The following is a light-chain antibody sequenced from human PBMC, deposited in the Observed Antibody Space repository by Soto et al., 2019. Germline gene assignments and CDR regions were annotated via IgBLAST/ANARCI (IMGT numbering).Light chain of an antibody. CDR3: QTLGTGIRV. V-gene: IGLV4-69*01. Sequence: QPVLTQSPSASASLGASVKLTCTLSSGHSTYSIAWHQQQPEKGPRYLMKLGSDGRHTKGDGIPDRFSGSSSGSERYLTISSLQSEDEADYYCQTLGTGIRVFVGGTQLTVL. CDR2: LGSDGRH. J-gene: IGLJ7*01. CDR1: SGHSTYS.